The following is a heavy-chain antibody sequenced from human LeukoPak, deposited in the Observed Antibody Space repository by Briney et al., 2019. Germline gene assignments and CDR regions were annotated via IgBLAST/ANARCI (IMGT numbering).Heavy chain of an antibody. D-gene: IGHD2-21*01. CDR1: GGTFSSYA. CDR3: ARGLLLTTRGRRDYYYYMDV. Sequence: GASVKVSCKASGGTFSSYAISWVRQAPGQGLEWMGGIIPIFGTANYAQKFQGRVTITTDESTSTAYMELSSLRSEDTAVYYCARGLLLTTRGRRDYYYYMDVWGKGTTVTVSS. V-gene: IGHV1-69*05. CDR2: IIPIFGTA. J-gene: IGHJ6*03.